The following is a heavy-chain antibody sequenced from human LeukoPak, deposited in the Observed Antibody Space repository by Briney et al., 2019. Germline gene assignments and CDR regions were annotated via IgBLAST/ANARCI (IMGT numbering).Heavy chain of an antibody. V-gene: IGHV1-2*02. J-gene: IGHJ6*03. CDR1: GYTFSGYY. CDR2: INPNSGGT. CDR3: ARGSAYSGSYYYYYYMDV. Sequence: ASVKVSCKASGYTFSGYYMHWVRQAPGQGLEWMGWINPNSGGTNYAQKFQGRVTMNRDTSISTAYMELSRLRSDDTAVYYCARGSAYSGSYYYYYYMDVWGKGTTVTVSS. D-gene: IGHD1-26*01.